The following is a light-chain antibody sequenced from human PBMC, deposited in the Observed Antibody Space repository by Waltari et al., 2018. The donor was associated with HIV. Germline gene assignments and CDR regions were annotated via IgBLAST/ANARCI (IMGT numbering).Light chain of an antibody. J-gene: IGLJ2*01. CDR1: SSNIGGNS. CDR2: ETY. Sequence: QSVLTQPPSVSAAPGQMVTISCSGSSSNIGGNSVSWYQQLPGTAPKLLIYETYNRPSGIPDRFSGSKSGTSATLAVTDLQTGDEADYYCGTWDYRLNAGIFGGGTKLAVL. V-gene: IGLV1-51*02. CDR3: GTWDYRLNAGI.